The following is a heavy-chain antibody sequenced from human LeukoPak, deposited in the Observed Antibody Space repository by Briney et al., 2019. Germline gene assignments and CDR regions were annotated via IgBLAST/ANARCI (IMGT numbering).Heavy chain of an antibody. CDR3: ARGPWLLLWFGELLTRPFDY. Sequence: PSETLSLTCAVYGGYFSGYYWSWIRQPPGKGLEWIGEINHSGSTNYNPSLKSRVTISVDTSKNQFSLKLSSVTAADTAVYYCARGPWLLLWFGELLTRPFDYWGQGTLVTVSS. CDR2: INHSGST. J-gene: IGHJ4*01. CDR1: GGYFSGYY. V-gene: IGHV4-34*01. D-gene: IGHD3-10*01.